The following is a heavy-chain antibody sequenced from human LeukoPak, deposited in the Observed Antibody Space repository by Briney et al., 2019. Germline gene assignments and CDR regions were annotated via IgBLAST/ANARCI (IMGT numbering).Heavy chain of an antibody. CDR1: GYSFTSYW. V-gene: IGHV5-51*01. CDR3: ARVDTAMVFPTVRPFDY. J-gene: IGHJ4*02. D-gene: IGHD5-18*01. CDR2: IYPGDSDT. Sequence: RGESLKISCKGSGYSFTSYWIGWVRQMPGKGLEWMGIIYPGDSDTRYSPSFQGQVTISADKSISTAYLQWSSLKASDTAMYYCARVDTAMVFPTVRPFDYWGQGTLVTVSS.